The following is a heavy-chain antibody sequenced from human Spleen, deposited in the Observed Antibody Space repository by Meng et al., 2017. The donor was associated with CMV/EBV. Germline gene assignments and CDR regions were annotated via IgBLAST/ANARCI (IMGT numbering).Heavy chain of an antibody. J-gene: IGHJ4*02. CDR1: GGSISSGDYY. D-gene: IGHD5-18*01. Sequence: SCTVSGGSISSGDYYWTWMRQPPGKGLEWIGYIYYSGSTYYNPSLKSRLTISVDTSKTQFSLRLSSVTAAYTAVYYCARVEGDTAMAADYWGQGTLVTVSS. CDR2: IYYSGST. V-gene: IGHV4-30-4*08. CDR3: ARVEGDTAMAADY.